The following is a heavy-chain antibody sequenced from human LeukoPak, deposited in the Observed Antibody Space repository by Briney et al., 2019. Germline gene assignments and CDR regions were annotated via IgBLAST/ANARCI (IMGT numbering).Heavy chain of an antibody. CDR3: AKTSEEKVGATSY. Sequence: PGGSLRLSCAASGFTFSSYSMNWVRQAPGKGLEWVSSISSSSSYIYYADSVKGRFTISRDNAKNSLYLQMNSLRAEDTAVYYCAKTSEEKVGATSYWGQGTLVTVSS. CDR1: GFTFSSYS. CDR2: ISSSSSYI. J-gene: IGHJ4*02. D-gene: IGHD1-26*01. V-gene: IGHV3-21*01.